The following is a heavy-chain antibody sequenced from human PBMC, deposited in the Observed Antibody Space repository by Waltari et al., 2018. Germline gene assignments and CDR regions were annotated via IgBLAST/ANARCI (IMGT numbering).Heavy chain of an antibody. CDR1: GYTFANYW. D-gene: IGHD3-22*01. CDR2: IYPDDSDT. Sequence: EVQLVQSGAEVKKPGESLKISCAASGYTFANYWIGWVRQMPGKGLEWMAMIYPDDSDTRYSPSFRGQVTISVDKTTTTAYLQWSSLKASDTAMYYCTRRYYDPTGYSYFDFWGQGTRVTVSS. V-gene: IGHV5-51*01. J-gene: IGHJ4*02. CDR3: TRRYYDPTGYSYFDF.